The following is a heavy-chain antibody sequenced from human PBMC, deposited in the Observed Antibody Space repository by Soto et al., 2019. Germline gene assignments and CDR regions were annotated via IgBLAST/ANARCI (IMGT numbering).Heavy chain of an antibody. CDR2: IYSTGTT. J-gene: IGHJ4*02. CDR1: GFTVGNNY. CDR3: AKDGRGSGSHYNSFGY. V-gene: IGHV3-53*01. D-gene: IGHD3-10*01. Sequence: EVQLVESGGGLIQPGGSLKLSCAASGFTVGNNYMSWVRQAPGKGLEWVSLIYSTGTTKYADSVKGRFTVSRDNAKNTLYLHINSLRAEDTAVYYCAKDGRGSGSHYNSFGYWGQGTLVTVSS.